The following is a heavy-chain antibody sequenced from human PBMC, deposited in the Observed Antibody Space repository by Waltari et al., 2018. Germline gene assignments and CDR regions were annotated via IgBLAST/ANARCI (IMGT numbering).Heavy chain of an antibody. CDR3: ARRLEMSGITYDAFDI. CDR1: GDSITSPIYH. V-gene: IGHV4-39*01. D-gene: IGHD3-3*01. J-gene: IGHJ3*02. Sequence: QLQLQESGPGLVKPSETLSLTCTVSGDSITSPIYHWGWIRQPPGKGLEWIGRVSANGDTYYIPSLKSRVTISVGTSKTQFSLKLSSVTAADTAVFYCARRLEMSGITYDAFDIWGQGTMVTVSS. CDR2: VSANGDT.